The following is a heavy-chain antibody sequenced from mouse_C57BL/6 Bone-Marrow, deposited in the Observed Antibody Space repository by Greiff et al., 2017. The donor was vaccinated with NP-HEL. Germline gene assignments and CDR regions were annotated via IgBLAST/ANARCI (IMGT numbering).Heavy chain of an antibody. D-gene: IGHD2-4*01. CDR2: ISSGGSYT. CDR1: GFTFSSYG. J-gene: IGHJ3*01. V-gene: IGHV5-6*01. CDR3: ASPYDYDVAWFAY. Sequence: EVNVVESGGDLVKPGGSLKLSCAASGFTFSSYGMSWVRQTPDKRLEWVATISSGGSYTYYPDSVKGRFTISRDNAKNTLYRQMSSLKSEDTAMYYCASPYDYDVAWFAYWGQGTLVTVSA.